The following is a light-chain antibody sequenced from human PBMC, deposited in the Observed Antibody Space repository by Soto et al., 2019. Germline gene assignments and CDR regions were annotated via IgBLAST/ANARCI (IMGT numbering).Light chain of an antibody. CDR1: QSVSSN. J-gene: IGKJ5*01. Sequence: ETVMTQSPATLSVSPGESASLSCRASQSVSSNLAWYQQKPGQAPRLLIYGASTRATGIPVRFSGSGSGTECPLTISSLQSEDFAVYYCQQYNNWPPITFGQGTRLEIK. CDR2: GAS. V-gene: IGKV3-15*01. CDR3: QQYNNWPPIT.